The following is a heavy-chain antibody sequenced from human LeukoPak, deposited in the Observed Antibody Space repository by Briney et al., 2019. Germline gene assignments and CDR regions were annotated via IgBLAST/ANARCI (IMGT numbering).Heavy chain of an antibody. CDR2: ISFDASSK. CDR1: GFAFSTYA. J-gene: IGHJ4*02. CDR3: AKAHLLDWLLPFDY. Sequence: GGSLRLSCAASGFAFSTYAIHWVRQAPGKGLEWVALISFDASSKYYADSLQGRFTLSRDSSKNTLFLQMNSLRAEDTGVYYCAKAHLLDWLLPFDYWGQGTLVTVSS. V-gene: IGHV3-30-3*01. D-gene: IGHD3/OR15-3a*01.